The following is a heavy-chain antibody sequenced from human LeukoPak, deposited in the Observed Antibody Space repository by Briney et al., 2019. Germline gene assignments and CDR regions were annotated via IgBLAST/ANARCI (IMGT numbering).Heavy chain of an antibody. CDR1: GFTFSSYA. Sequence: GGSLRLSCAASGFTFSSYAMNWVRQAPGKGLEWVSISGSGGDTYYADSVKGRFTISRDNSKNTLYLQMNSLRAEDTAVYYCAKDWDGYNEGYFDYWGQGTLVTVSS. J-gene: IGHJ4*02. CDR2: ISGSGGDT. V-gene: IGHV3-23*01. D-gene: IGHD5-24*01. CDR3: AKDWDGYNEGYFDY.